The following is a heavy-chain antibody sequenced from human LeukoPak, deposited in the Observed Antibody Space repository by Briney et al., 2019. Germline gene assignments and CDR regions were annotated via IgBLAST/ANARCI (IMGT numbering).Heavy chain of an antibody. D-gene: IGHD5/OR15-5a*01. J-gene: IGHJ3*02. V-gene: IGHV4-39*01. CDR3: ARLRALSGHRGAFDI. CDR1: GDSISNHIYY. Sequence: PSETLSLTCAVSGDSISNHIYYWDWIRQTPGKGLEWIGAVYYTGNAYYNPSLKSRVTISVDTSDNRFSLHLSSVNAADTAIYYCARLRALSGHRGAFDIWGQGTMVTVSS. CDR2: VYYTGNA.